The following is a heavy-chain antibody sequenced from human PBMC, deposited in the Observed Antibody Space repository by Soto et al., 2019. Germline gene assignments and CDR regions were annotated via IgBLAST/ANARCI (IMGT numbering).Heavy chain of an antibody. CDR1: GGSISSYY. CDR3: ARNRYDFWSGYSPDAFDI. V-gene: IGHV4-59*08. D-gene: IGHD3-3*01. Sequence: SETLSRTCTVSGGSISSYYWSWIRQPPGKGLEWIGYIYYSGSTNYNPSLKSRVTISVDTSKNQFSLKLSSVTAADTAVYYCARNRYDFWSGYSPDAFDIWGQGTMVTVSS. CDR2: IYYSGST. J-gene: IGHJ3*02.